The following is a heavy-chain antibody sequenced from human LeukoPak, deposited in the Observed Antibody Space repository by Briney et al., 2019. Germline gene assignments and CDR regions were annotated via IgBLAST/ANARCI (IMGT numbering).Heavy chain of an antibody. J-gene: IGHJ6*02. V-gene: IGHV4-31*03. D-gene: IGHD1-26*01. Sequence: SETLSLTCTVSGGSISSGGYYWSWIRQHPGKGLEWIGYIYYSGSTYYNPSLKSRVTISVDTSKNQLSLKLSSVTTADRAVYYCARHMSGSYYGIYYYGMDVWGQGTTVAVSS. CDR3: ARHMSGSYYGIYYYGMDV. CDR2: IYYSGST. CDR1: GGSISSGGYY.